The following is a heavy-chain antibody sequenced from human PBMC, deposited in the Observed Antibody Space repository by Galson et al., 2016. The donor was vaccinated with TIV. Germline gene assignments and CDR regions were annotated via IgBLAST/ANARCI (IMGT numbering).Heavy chain of an antibody. V-gene: IGHV7-4-1*02. CDR3: ASPPAYCSSSSCYYSFEY. Sequence: SCKASEYTFTNYVMNWVRQAPGQGLEWMGWINTNTGNPTYAQGFTGRFVFSLDTSVSTAYLQISSLKAEDTAVYYCASPPAYCSSSSCYYSFEYWGQGTLVTVSS. D-gene: IGHD2-2*01. CDR1: EYTFTNYV. CDR2: INTNTGNP. J-gene: IGHJ4*02.